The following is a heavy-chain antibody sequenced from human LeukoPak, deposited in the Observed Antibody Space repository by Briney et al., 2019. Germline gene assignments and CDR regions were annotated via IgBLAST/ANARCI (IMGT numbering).Heavy chain of an antibody. Sequence: ASVKVSCKASGYTFTVYYMHWVRPAPGQGLEWMGWINPNSGGTNYAQKVQGRVTMTRDTSISKAYMELSRLRSDDTAVYYCARVIWRTYYFDYWGQGTLVTVSS. V-gene: IGHV1-2*02. CDR1: GYTFTVYY. D-gene: IGHD1-1*01. J-gene: IGHJ4*02. CDR2: INPNSGGT. CDR3: ARVIWRTYYFDY.